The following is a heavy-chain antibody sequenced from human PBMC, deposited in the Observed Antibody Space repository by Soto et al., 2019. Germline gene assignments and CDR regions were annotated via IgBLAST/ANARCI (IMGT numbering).Heavy chain of an antibody. CDR2: IVPRFGSP. Sequence: VQLVQSGAEMRKPGSSLRVSCKASGGTFSDYAFSWVRQAPGQGLEWMGGIVPRFGSPNYAQKFGGRVTITADTSTSTVYMELSGLRFDDTAVEFCARDRIQLRLGKYSFNGMDVWCQGTTITVSS. D-gene: IGHD3-16*01. CDR3: ARDRIQLRLGKYSFNGMDV. V-gene: IGHV1-69*06. CDR1: GGTFSDYA. J-gene: IGHJ6*02.